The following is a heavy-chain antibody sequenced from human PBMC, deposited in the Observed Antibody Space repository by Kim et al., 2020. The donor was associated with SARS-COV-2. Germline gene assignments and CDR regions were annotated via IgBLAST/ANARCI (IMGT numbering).Heavy chain of an antibody. Sequence: GGSLRLSCSASGFTFSSYAMHWFRQAPGKGLEYVSAITSNGGSTSYANSVKGRFTISRDNSMNTLYLQMGSLRPEDTAVYYCVKGGIAAAAALDYWGQGTLVTVSS. J-gene: IGHJ4*02. V-gene: IGHV3-64D*09. D-gene: IGHD6-13*01. CDR3: VKGGIAAAAALDY. CDR1: GFTFSSYA. CDR2: ITSNGGST.